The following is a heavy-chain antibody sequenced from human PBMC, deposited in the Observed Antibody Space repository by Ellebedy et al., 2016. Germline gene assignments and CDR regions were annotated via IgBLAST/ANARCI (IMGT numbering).Heavy chain of an antibody. CDR3: ATAREWD. D-gene: IGHD1-26*01. J-gene: IGHJ4*02. CDR1: GFIFSTYS. Sequence: GGSLRLSCATSGFIFSTYSMNWVRQAPGKGLEWAASIDSTSGDIHYADSVKGRFTISRDNAKKSLYLQMNSLRVEETAVYYCATAREWDWGQGTLVTFSS. CDR2: IDSTSGDI. V-gene: IGHV3-21*01.